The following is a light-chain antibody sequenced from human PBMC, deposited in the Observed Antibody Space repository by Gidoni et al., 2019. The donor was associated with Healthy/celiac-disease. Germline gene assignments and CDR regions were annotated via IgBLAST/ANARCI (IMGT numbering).Light chain of an antibody. V-gene: IGLV3-1*01. CDR1: KLGDKY. Sequence: SYELTPAPSVSVSPGQTASITCSGDKLGDKYACWYQQKPGQSPVLVIYQDSKRPSGIPERFSGSNSGNTATLTISGTQAMDEADYYCQAWDSSTRVFGGGTKLTVL. J-gene: IGLJ2*01. CDR2: QDS. CDR3: QAWDSSTRV.